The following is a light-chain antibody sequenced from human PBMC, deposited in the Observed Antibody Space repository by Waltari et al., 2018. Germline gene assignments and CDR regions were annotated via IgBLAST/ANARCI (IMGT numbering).Light chain of an antibody. CDR1: TTDVGAYDF. CDR3: SSYTTTNTFV. Sequence: QSALTQPASVSGSPGQSITIPCTRSTTDVGAYDFVAWYQPHPGKATKLMVFDVTHRPSGISNRFSGSKSGDTASLTISGLQAEDEAYYYCSSYTTTNTFVFGTGTNVTVV. V-gene: IGLV2-14*03. J-gene: IGLJ1*01. CDR2: DVT.